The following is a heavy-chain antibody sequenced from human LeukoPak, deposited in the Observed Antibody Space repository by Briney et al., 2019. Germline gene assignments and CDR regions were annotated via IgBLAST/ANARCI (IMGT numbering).Heavy chain of an antibody. J-gene: IGHJ4*02. D-gene: IGHD3-9*01. V-gene: IGHV3-23*01. CDR3: AKGDNDILTGYYNSFDY. Sequence: GGSLRLSCAASGFTFSSYSMNWVRQAPGKGLEWVSSISASGISTYYSDSVKGRFTISRDNSKNTLYLQMNSLRAEDTAVYYCAKGDNDILTGYYNSFDYWGQGTLVTVSS. CDR1: GFTFSSYS. CDR2: ISASGIST.